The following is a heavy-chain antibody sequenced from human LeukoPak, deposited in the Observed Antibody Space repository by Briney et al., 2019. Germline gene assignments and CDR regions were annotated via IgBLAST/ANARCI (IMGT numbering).Heavy chain of an antibody. J-gene: IGHJ4*02. CDR1: GFTFSSYS. CDR3: AREADDFWSGYYVY. D-gene: IGHD3-3*01. Sequence: GGSLRLSCAASGFTFSSYSMNWVRQAPGKGLEWVSSISSSSSYIYYADSVKGRFTISRDNAKNSLYLQMNSLRAEDTAVYYCAREADDFWSGYYVYWGQGTLVTVSS. CDR2: ISSSSSYI. V-gene: IGHV3-21*01.